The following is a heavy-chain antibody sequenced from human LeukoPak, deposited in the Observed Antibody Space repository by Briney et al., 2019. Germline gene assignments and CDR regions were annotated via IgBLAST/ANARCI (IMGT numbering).Heavy chain of an antibody. CDR3: ARGFELITFGGAIGKLNWFDS. Sequence: GGSLRLSCAASGFTVSSYSMHWVRQAPGKGLEWVSVIYSGGSTYYADSVKGRFTISRDNSKNTLYLQMNSLRAEDTAVYYCARGFELITFGGAIGKLNWFDSWGQGTLVTVSS. CDR1: GFTVSSYS. V-gene: IGHV3-66*01. CDR2: IYSGGST. D-gene: IGHD3-16*02. J-gene: IGHJ5*01.